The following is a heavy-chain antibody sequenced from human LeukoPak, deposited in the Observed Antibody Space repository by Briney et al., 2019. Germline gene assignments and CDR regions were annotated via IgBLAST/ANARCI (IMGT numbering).Heavy chain of an antibody. D-gene: IGHD2-2*01. Sequence: PGGSLRPSCTASGFTFSNYWMTWVRQAPGKGLEWVANINQDGSKKYYVDSLKGRFTISRDNAMNSLFLQMNSLRVDDTAVYYCGMSTVMSAFDYWGQGTLVTVSS. CDR2: INQDGSKK. CDR1: GFTFSNYW. J-gene: IGHJ4*02. V-gene: IGHV3-7*02. CDR3: GMSTVMSAFDY.